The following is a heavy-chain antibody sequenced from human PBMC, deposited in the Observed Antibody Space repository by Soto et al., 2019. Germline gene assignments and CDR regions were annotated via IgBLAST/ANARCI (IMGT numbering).Heavy chain of an antibody. Sequence: PSETLSPTCTVSGGSISSYYWSWIRQPPGKGLEWIGDIYYSGSTNYNPSLKSRVTISVDTSKNQFSLKLSSVTAADTAVYYCANLGYCSSTSGHSVDYWGEGTLVTVSS. CDR2: IYYSGST. CDR1: GGSISSYY. J-gene: IGHJ4*02. D-gene: IGHD2-2*02. V-gene: IGHV4-59*12. CDR3: ANLGYCSSTSGHSVDY.